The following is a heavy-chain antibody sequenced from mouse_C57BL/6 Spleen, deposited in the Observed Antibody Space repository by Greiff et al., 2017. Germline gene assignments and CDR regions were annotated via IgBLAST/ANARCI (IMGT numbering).Heavy chain of an antibody. D-gene: IGHD2-3*01. CDR3: ASYDGYFAWFAY. CDR1: GYTFTSYW. Sequence: VQLQQPGAELVKPGASVKVSCTASGYTFTSYWMHWVKQRPGQGLEWIGRIHPSDSDTNYNQKFKGKATLTVDKSSSTAYMQLSSLTSEDSAVYYCASYDGYFAWFAYWGQGTLVTVSA. J-gene: IGHJ3*01. CDR2: IHPSDSDT. V-gene: IGHV1-74*01.